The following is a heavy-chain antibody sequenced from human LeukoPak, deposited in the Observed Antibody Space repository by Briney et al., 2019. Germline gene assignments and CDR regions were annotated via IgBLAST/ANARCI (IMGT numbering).Heavy chain of an antibody. V-gene: IGHV4-4*07. CDR1: GGSISGSY. Sequence: TSETLSLTCTVSGGSISGSYWSWVRQPAGKGLEWIGRIFLRGSTNYNPSLKSRVTMSVDTSKSQFSRKLSSVTAADTAVYYCARAVWNYLDLWGQGILVTVSS. J-gene: IGHJ4*02. CDR3: ARAVWNYLDL. D-gene: IGHD1-1*01. CDR2: IFLRGST.